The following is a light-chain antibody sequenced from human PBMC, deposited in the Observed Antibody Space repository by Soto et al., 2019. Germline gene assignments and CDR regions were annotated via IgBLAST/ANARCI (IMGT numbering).Light chain of an antibody. CDR3: QQYNNWPGT. Sequence: EIVMTQSPATLSVSPGERATLSCRASQSVSSNLAWYQQKPGQAPRLLIYDASTGAPGIPARFSGSGSGTAFTLTISSLQSEDFAVYYCQQYNNWPGTFGQGTKVEIK. J-gene: IGKJ1*01. CDR2: DAS. V-gene: IGKV3-15*01. CDR1: QSVSSN.